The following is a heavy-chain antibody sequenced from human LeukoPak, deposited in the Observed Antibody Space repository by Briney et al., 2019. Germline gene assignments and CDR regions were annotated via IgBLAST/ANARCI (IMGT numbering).Heavy chain of an antibody. J-gene: IGHJ3*02. CDR3: ARDWVAGVPFDAFDI. Sequence: GGSLRLSCAASGFTLSSYWMSWVRQAPGKGLEWVANIKEDGSEKYYVDSVKGRFTISRDNAKNSLYLHMNSLTAEDMAMYYCARDWVAGVPFDAFDIWGQGTMVSVSS. CDR2: IKEDGSEK. CDR1: GFTLSSYW. V-gene: IGHV3-7*03. D-gene: IGHD3-10*01.